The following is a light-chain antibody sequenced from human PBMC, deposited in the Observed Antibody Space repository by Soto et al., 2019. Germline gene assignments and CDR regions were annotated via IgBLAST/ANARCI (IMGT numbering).Light chain of an antibody. CDR1: SSDVGGYNY. CDR2: DVS. V-gene: IGLV2-14*01. Sequence: QSALTQPASVSGSPGQSITISCTGTSSDVGGYNYASWYQQHPGKAPKLMIYDVSNRPSGVSNRFSGSKSGNTASLTISGRQAEDEADYYCSSYTSSSTPNWVFGGGTKVTVL. J-gene: IGLJ3*02. CDR3: SSYTSSSTPNWV.